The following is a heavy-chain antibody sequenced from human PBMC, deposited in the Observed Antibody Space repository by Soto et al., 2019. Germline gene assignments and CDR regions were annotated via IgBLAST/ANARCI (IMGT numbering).Heavy chain of an antibody. D-gene: IGHD2-21*01. CDR2: IIPLFGTA. V-gene: IGHV1-69*01. CDR1: GVTFSSET. CDR3: ATELGDNPASHFDS. Sequence: QVQLVQSGAEVKKPGSSVKVSCKASGVTFSSETISWVRQAPGQGLEWVGGIIPLFGTANYAQKFQGRVTITADESTSTLYIELSSLRSDATAVYYFATELGDNPASHFDSWGQGTLVTVSS. J-gene: IGHJ4*02.